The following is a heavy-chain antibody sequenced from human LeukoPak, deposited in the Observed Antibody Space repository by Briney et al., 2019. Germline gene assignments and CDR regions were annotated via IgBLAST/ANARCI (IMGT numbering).Heavy chain of an antibody. Sequence: SETLSLTCTVSGGSISSYYWSWIRQSPGKGLEGIANIFYSGSTNYNPSLKSRVTISVDTSRNQFSLKLTSVTAADTAVYYCARGQGGNYYLNYFDYWGQGALVTVSS. CDR2: IFYSGST. V-gene: IGHV4-59*01. CDR3: ARGQGGNYYLNYFDY. CDR1: GGSISSYY. D-gene: IGHD1-26*01. J-gene: IGHJ4*02.